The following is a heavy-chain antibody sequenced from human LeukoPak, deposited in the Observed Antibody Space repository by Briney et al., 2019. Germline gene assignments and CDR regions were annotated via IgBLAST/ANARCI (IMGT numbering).Heavy chain of an antibody. Sequence: GASVKVSCKASGGTFSNYGFNWVRQAPGQGLEWMGRIIPVFGIANYAQKFQGRVTITADKSTSTAYMELKDAAVYFCARDPGVRGVIIPGASDHWGQGTLVTVSS. CDR3: ARDPGVRGVIIPGASDH. J-gene: IGHJ4*02. D-gene: IGHD3-10*01. CDR1: GGTFSNYG. CDR2: IIPVFGIA. V-gene: IGHV1-69*04.